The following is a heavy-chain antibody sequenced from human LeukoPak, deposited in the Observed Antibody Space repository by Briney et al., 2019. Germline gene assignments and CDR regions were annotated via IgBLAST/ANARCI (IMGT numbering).Heavy chain of an antibody. CDR1: GFTFSNYG. CDR3: ARDGAVGRPIDP. Sequence: GGSLRLSCAASGFTFSNYGMHWVRQAPGKGLEWVAVISFDGSNKYYADSVKGRFTISRDNSKNTLYLQMNSLRAEDTAVYYCARDGAVGRPIDPWGQGTLVTVSS. J-gene: IGHJ5*02. CDR2: ISFDGSNK. V-gene: IGHV3-30*03. D-gene: IGHD3-10*01.